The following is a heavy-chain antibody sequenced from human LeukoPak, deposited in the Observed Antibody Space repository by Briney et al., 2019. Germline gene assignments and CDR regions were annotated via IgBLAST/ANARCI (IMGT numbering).Heavy chain of an antibody. CDR2: IIPILDVA. CDR3: ARFPVRGYTYGSVIHHMDV. Sequence: SVKVSRKASGGTFNTYAITWVRQAPGQGLEWMGRIIPILDVADSALRFQGRVTITADRSTSTVYMELNSLRSEDTAIYYCARFPVRGYTYGSVIHHMDVWGQGTTVIVSS. J-gene: IGHJ6*02. CDR1: GGTFNTYA. V-gene: IGHV1-69*04. D-gene: IGHD5-18*01.